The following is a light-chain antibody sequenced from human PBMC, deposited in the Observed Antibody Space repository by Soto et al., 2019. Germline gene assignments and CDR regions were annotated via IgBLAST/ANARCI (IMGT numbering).Light chain of an antibody. V-gene: IGLV2-14*01. CDR2: NVS. J-gene: IGLJ2*01. CDR1: SSDVGAYDY. CDR3: SSYTTWSTVV. Sequence: QSVLTQPAAVSGSPGQSITISCTGTSSDVGAYDYVSWYQQHPGKAPKLMLHNVSNRPSGVSNRFSGSKSGNTASLTISGLQAAGEADYYCSSYTTWSTVVFGGGTQLTVL.